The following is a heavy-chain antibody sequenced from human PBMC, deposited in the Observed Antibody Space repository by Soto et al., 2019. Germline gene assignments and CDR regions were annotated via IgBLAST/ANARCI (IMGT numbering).Heavy chain of an antibody. D-gene: IGHD3-22*01. Sequence: PGGSLRLSCAASGFTFSNAWMSWVRQAPGKGLEWVGRIKSKTDGGTTDYAAPVKGRFTISRDDSKNTLYLQMNSLKTEDTAVYYCTTGPTITMIVVDPYTPTDYYYYGTDVWGQGTTVTVSS. V-gene: IGHV3-15*01. J-gene: IGHJ6*02. CDR2: IKSKTDGGTT. CDR1: GFTFSNAW. CDR3: TTGPTITMIVVDPYTPTDYYYYGTDV.